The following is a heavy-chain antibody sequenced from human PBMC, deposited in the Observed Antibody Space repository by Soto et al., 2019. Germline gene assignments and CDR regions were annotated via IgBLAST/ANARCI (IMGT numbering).Heavy chain of an antibody. J-gene: IGHJ3*02. D-gene: IGHD4-17*01. CDR2: IIPILGIA. Sequence: QVQLVQSGAEVKKPGSSVKVSCKASGGTFSSYTISWVRQAPGPVLEWLGRIIPILGIANDAQKFQGRVTITAAKSTSPAYVELSSLRSEDTAVYYCANYGDYAYSAFDIWGQGTMVTVAS. CDR1: GGTFSSYT. CDR3: ANYGDYAYSAFDI. V-gene: IGHV1-69*02.